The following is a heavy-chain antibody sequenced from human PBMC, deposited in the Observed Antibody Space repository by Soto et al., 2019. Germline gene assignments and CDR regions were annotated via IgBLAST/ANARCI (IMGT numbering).Heavy chain of an antibody. CDR3: ATTVGSGWF. V-gene: IGHV5-51*01. J-gene: IGHJ4*02. CDR1: GYTFTSYW. Sequence: GESLKISCTASGYTFTSYWIGWVRQMPGKGLEWMGIIYGGDSDTRYGPSFQGQVSMSVERSINTAYLQWSSLKASDTAMYYCATTVGSGWFWGQGTMVTVSS. CDR2: IYGGDSDT. D-gene: IGHD6-19*01.